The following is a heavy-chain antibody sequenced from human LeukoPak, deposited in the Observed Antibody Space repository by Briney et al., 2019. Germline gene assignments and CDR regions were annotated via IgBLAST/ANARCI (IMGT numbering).Heavy chain of an antibody. CDR1: GYTFTSYY. CDR3: ARAYGSGSDTLLFFDY. CDR2: INPSGGST. D-gene: IGHD3-10*01. Sequence: GASVKVSCKASGYTFTSYYMHWVRQAPGQGLEWMGIINPSGGSTSYAQKFQGRVTMTRDTSTSTVYMELSSLRSEDTAVYYCARAYGSGSDTLLFFDYWGQGTLVTVSS. V-gene: IGHV1-46*01. J-gene: IGHJ4*02.